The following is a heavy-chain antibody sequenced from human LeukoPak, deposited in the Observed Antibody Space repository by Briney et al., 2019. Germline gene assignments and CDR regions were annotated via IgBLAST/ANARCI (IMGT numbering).Heavy chain of an antibody. Sequence: PGGSLRLSCAASGFTFSSYGMHWVRQAPGKGLEWVAVIWYDGSNKYYADSVKGRFTISRDNSKNTLYLQMNSLRAEDTAVYYCASNENYYYGSGSYYKWGQGTLVTVSS. CDR3: ASNENYYYGSGSYYK. CDR1: GFTFSSYG. CDR2: IWYDGSNK. V-gene: IGHV3-33*08. J-gene: IGHJ4*02. D-gene: IGHD3-10*01.